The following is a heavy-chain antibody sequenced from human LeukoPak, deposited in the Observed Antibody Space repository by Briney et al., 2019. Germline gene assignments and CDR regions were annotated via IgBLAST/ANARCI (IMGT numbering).Heavy chain of an antibody. J-gene: IGHJ4*02. CDR1: GFTFSNAW. V-gene: IGHV3-15*01. CDR3: TTVGAYCGGDCYDY. Sequence: GGPLRLSCAASGFTFSNAWMSWVRQAPGKGLEWVGRIKSKTDGGTTDYAAPVKGRFTISRDDSKNTLYLQMNSLKTEDTAVYYCTTVGAYCGGDCYDYWGQGTLVTVSS. CDR2: IKSKTDGGTT. D-gene: IGHD2-21*01.